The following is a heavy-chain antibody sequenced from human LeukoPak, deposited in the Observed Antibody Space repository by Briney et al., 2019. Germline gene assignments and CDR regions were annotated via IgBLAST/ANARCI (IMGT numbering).Heavy chain of an antibody. CDR2: VFSDGGGT. CDR3: ARVSCVGGCTSRDWYYDL. D-gene: IGHD2-21*02. Sequence: GGSLRLSCAASGFSFSSYWMHWVRQAPGKGLVWVSRVFSDGGGTAYADSVKGRFTISRDNAENTLSLQMNSLRAEDTAIYYCARVSCVGGCTSRDWYYDLWGRGTLVVVSS. V-gene: IGHV3-74*01. CDR1: GFSFSSYW. J-gene: IGHJ2*01.